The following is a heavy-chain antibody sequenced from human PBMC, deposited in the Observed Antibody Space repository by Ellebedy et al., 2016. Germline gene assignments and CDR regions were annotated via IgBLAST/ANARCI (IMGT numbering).Heavy chain of an antibody. CDR3: ARDFRRASNWFDP. D-gene: IGHD3-10*01. CDR1: GFTFSDYN. CDR2: ITSSTDYI. J-gene: IGHJ5*02. V-gene: IGHV3-21*01. Sequence: GESLKISXAASGFTFSDYNMNWVRQAPGKGLEWVSSITSSTDYIYYADSVRGRFTISRDNAKNTLYLQMNSLRLKDTALYFCARDFRRASNWFDPWGQGTLVTVSS.